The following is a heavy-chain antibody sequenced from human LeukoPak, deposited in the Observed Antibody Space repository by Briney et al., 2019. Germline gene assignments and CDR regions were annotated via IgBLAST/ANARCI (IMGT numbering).Heavy chain of an antibody. CDR2: ISYDGSDK. J-gene: IGHJ4*02. CDR3: ARDEEEYQLPMGIFDY. CDR1: GFTFSTYT. D-gene: IGHD2-2*01. V-gene: IGHV3-30*04. Sequence: PERSLRLSCAASGFTFSTYTMHWVRQAPGKGLEWVAVISYDGSDKYYADSVKGRFTISRDNSKNTLYLQMNSLRAEDTALYYCARDEEEYQLPMGIFDYWGQGTLVTVSS.